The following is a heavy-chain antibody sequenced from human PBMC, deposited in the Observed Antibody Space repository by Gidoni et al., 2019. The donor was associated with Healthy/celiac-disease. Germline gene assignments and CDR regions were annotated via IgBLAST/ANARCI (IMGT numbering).Heavy chain of an antibody. Sequence: EVQLVESGGGLVQPGGSLRLSCAASGFTFSSYWMHWVRQAPGKGLVWVSRINSDGRSTSYADSVKGRFTISRDNAKNTLYLQMNSLRAEDTAVYYCARDTMYSSGWYGTEGPFDYWGQGTLVTVSS. CDR1: GFTFSSYW. CDR2: INSDGRST. J-gene: IGHJ4*02. CDR3: ARDTMYSSGWYGTEGPFDY. V-gene: IGHV3-74*01. D-gene: IGHD6-19*01.